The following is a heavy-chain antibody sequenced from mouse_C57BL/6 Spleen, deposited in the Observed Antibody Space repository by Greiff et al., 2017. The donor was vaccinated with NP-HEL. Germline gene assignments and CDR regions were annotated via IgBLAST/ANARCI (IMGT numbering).Heavy chain of an antibody. CDR1: GYTFTSYW. V-gene: IGHV1-55*01. Sequence: VQLQQPGAELVKPGASVKMSCKASGYTFTSYWITWVKQRPGQGLEWIGDIYPGSGSTNYNEKFKSKATLTVDTSSSTAYMQLSSLTSEDSAVYYCARDGTTVVATPFYFDYWGQGTTLTVSS. D-gene: IGHD1-1*01. J-gene: IGHJ2*01. CDR3: ARDGTTVVATPFYFDY. CDR2: IYPGSGST.